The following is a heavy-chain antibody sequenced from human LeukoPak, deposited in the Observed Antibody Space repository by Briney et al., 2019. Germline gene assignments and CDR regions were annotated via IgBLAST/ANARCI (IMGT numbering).Heavy chain of an antibody. V-gene: IGHV3-30*04. CDR3: ARDGYRFGGVVMKAGIDY. CDR1: GSTFSTDA. J-gene: IGHJ4*02. CDR2: ISYDGSNK. D-gene: IGHD3-3*01. Sequence: GGSLRLSCAASGSTFSTDAMHWVRQAPGKGLEWVAVISYDGSNKYYADSVKGRFTISRDNSKNTLYLQMNSLRAEDTAVYYCARDGYRFGGVVMKAGIDYWGQGTLVTVSS.